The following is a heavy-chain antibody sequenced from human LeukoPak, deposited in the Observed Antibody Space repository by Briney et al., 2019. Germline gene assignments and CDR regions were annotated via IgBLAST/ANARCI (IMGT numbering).Heavy chain of an antibody. V-gene: IGHV4-34*01. CDR3: ARVGRLPYYCYYCMDV. Sequence: PSETLSLTCAMYGGSFSGYYWSWIRQPPGKGLEWIGEINHSGSTNYNPSLESRVTISVDTSKNQCYLKLSSVTAADTAVYYCARVGRLPYYCYYCMDVWGKGTTVTVSS. J-gene: IGHJ6*03. CDR1: GGSFSGYY. CDR2: INHSGST. D-gene: IGHD6-6*01.